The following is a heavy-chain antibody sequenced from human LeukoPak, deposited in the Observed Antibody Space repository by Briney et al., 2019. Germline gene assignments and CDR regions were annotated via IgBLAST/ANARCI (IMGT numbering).Heavy chain of an antibody. J-gene: IGHJ4*02. CDR1: GGSISSYY. D-gene: IGHD6-19*01. V-gene: IGHV4-4*07. CDR3: ARQIAVAGKGGFDY. Sequence: PSETLSLTCTVSGGSISSYYWTWIRQPAGKGLEWIGRIYTTGSTNYNPSLNSRVTMSVDTSKNQFSLKLSSVTAADTAVYYCARQIAVAGKGGFDYWGQGTLVTVSS. CDR2: IYTTGST.